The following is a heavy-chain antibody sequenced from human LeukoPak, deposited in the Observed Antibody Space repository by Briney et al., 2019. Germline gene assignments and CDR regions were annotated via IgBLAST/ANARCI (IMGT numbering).Heavy chain of an antibody. J-gene: IGHJ5*02. Sequence: AASVKVSCKASGYTFTSYGITWVRQAPGQGLEWTGWISAYNGNTNYAQKLQGRVTMTTDTSTSTAYMELRSLRSDDTAVYYCARDGAAGWFGELLSWFDPWGQGTLVTVSS. CDR3: ARDGAAGWFGELLSWFDP. CDR2: ISAYNGNT. V-gene: IGHV1-18*01. CDR1: GYTFTSYG. D-gene: IGHD3-10*01.